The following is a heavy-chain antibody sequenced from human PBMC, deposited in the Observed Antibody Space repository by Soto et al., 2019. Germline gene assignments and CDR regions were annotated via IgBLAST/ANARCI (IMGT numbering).Heavy chain of an antibody. CDR2: ISSSSYI. Sequence: GGSLRLSCAASGFTFSSYSMNWVRQAPGKGLEWVSSISSSSYIYYADSVKGRFTISRDNAKNSLYLQMNSLRAEDTAVYYCARSGYSGYDYLAYYYYGMDVWGQGTTVTVSS. CDR3: ARSGYSGYDYLAYYYYGMDV. V-gene: IGHV3-21*01. D-gene: IGHD5-12*01. J-gene: IGHJ6*02. CDR1: GFTFSSYS.